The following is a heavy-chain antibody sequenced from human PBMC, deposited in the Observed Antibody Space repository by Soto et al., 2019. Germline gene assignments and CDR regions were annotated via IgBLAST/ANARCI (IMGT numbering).Heavy chain of an antibody. CDR1: GYTFTSYY. V-gene: IGHV1-46*01. CDR2: INPSGGST. J-gene: IGHJ3*02. CDR3: ARVEMATIKGNAFDI. D-gene: IGHD5-12*01. Sequence: GASVKVSCKASGYTFTSYYMYWVRQAPGQGLEWKGIINPSGGSTSYAQKFQGRVTMTRDTSTSTVYMELSSLRSEDTAVFYCARVEMATIKGNAFDIWGQGTMVTVSS.